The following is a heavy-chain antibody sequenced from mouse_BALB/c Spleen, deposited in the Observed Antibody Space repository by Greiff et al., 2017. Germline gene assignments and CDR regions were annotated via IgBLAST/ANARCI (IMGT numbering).Heavy chain of an antibody. CDR3: AQYGNYEGFAY. Sequence: QVQLQQSGAELVKPGASVKLSCKASGYTFTSYYMYWVKQRPGQGLEWIGEINPSNGGTNFNEKFKSKATLTVDKSSSTAYMQLSSLTSEDSAVYYCAQYGNYEGFAYWGQGTLVTVSA. CDR1: GYTFTSYY. D-gene: IGHD2-10*02. CDR2: INPSNGGT. V-gene: IGHV1S81*02. J-gene: IGHJ3*01.